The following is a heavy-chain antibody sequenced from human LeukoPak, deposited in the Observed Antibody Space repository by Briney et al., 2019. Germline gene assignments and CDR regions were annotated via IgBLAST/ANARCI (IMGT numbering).Heavy chain of an antibody. CDR1: GYTFTSYY. Sequence: ASVKVSCKASGYTFTSYYMHWVRQAPGQGLEWMGIINPSGGSTSYAQKFQGRVTMTRDMSTSTVYMELSSLRSEDTAVYYCASSGVEGQYYFDYWGQGTLVTVSS. J-gene: IGHJ4*02. CDR3: ASSGVEGQYYFDY. D-gene: IGHD3-10*01. CDR2: INPSGGST. V-gene: IGHV1-46*01.